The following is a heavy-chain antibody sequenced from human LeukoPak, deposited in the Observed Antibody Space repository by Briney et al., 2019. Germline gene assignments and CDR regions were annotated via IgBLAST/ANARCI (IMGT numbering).Heavy chain of an antibody. CDR3: ARARGYGNYYYYYMDV. Sequence: EASVKVSCKASGGTFSSYAISWVRQAPGQGLEWMGGIIPIFGTANYAQKFQGRVTITTDESTSTAYMELSSLRSEDTAVYYCARARGYGNYYYYYMDVWGKGTTVTVSS. J-gene: IGHJ6*03. V-gene: IGHV1-69*05. D-gene: IGHD4-17*01. CDR2: IIPIFGTA. CDR1: GGTFSSYA.